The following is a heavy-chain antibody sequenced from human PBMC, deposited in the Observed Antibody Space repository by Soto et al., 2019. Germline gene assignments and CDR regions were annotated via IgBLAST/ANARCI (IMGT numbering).Heavy chain of an antibody. J-gene: IGHJ4*02. CDR2: ISFDATNI. D-gene: IGHD6-25*01. CDR3: ANGSQAAAVRAH. V-gene: IGHV3-30*18. CDR1: GFTFSRYG. Sequence: QVQLVESGGGVVQPGRSLKLSCTTAGFTFSRYGMHWVRQAPGKGLEWLAVISFDATNIYYADSVKGRFTISRDNSKTTLFLQMSHLRADDTAVYFCANGSQAAAVRAHWGQGAVVTVAS.